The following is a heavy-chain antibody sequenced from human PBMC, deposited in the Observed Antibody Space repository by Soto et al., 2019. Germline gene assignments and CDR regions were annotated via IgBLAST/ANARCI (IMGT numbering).Heavy chain of an antibody. CDR1: GGSFSGYY. CDR2: INHSGST. V-gene: IGHV4-34*01. CDR3: ARGRRLQPSFDY. D-gene: IGHD4-4*01. Sequence: SETLSLTCAVYGGSFSGYYWSWIRQPPGKGLEWIGEINHSGSTNYNPSLKSRVTISVDTSKNQFSLKLSSVTAADTAVYYCARGRRLQPSFDYWGQGTLVTVSS. J-gene: IGHJ4*02.